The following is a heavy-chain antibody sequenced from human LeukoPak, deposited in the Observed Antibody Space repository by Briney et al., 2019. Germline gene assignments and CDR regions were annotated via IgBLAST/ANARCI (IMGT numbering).Heavy chain of an antibody. D-gene: IGHD1-26*01. V-gene: IGHV3-48*04. CDR3: ARKPSGSYSDDAFDI. CDR2: ISGDSRAI. Sequence: GGSLRLSCAASGFTFSSHSMNWVRQAPGMGLEWVSYISGDSRAIYYADSVKGRFTISRDNAKNSLYLQMNSLRAEDTAVYYCARKPSGSYSDDAFDIWGQGTMVSVSP. CDR1: GFTFSSHS. J-gene: IGHJ3*02.